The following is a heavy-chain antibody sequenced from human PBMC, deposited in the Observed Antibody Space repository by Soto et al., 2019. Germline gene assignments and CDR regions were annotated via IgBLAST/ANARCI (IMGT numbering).Heavy chain of an antibody. Sequence: PGESLKISCKGSGYSITSYWIGWVRQMPGKGLEWMGIIYPGDSDTRYSPSFQGQVTISADKSISTAYLQWSSLKASDTAMYYCARGGYSYGGYYYYYGMDVWGQGTTVTVSS. D-gene: IGHD5-18*01. J-gene: IGHJ6*02. CDR2: IYPGDSDT. CDR1: GYSITSYW. V-gene: IGHV5-51*01. CDR3: ARGGYSYGGYYYYYGMDV.